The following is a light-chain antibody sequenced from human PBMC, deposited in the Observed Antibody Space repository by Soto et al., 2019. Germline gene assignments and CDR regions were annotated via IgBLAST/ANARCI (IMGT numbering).Light chain of an antibody. J-gene: IGLJ1*01. CDR1: SSDVGSYNL. V-gene: IGLV2-23*02. CDR3: CSYAGSSTYV. Sequence: QSVLTQPASVSGSPGQSITISCTGTSSDVGSYNLVSWYQQNPGKAPKLMIYEVSKRPSGVSNRFSGSKSGNTASLTISGLQAEDETDYYCCSYAGSSTYVFXTGTKVTVL. CDR2: EVS.